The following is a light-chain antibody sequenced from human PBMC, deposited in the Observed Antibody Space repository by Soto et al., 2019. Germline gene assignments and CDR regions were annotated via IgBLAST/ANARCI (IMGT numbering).Light chain of an antibody. J-gene: IGKJ4*01. CDR2: WAS. V-gene: IGKV4-1*01. CDR3: YQYFSTPLT. Sequence: DLLMTQSPDSLAGSLGEMATIYSKPSQSVLLSSANKNYLAWYRQKPGQPPKLLIYWASTRESGVPDRFSGSGSGTDFTLTICSLQAEDVAVYYCYQYFSTPLTFGGVSNVDIK. CDR1: QSVLLSSANKNY.